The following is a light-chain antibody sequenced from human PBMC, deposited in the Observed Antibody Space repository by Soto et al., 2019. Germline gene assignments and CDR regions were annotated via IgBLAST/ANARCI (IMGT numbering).Light chain of an antibody. J-gene: IGLJ2*01. V-gene: IGLV2-8*01. Sequence: QSALTQPPSASGSPGQSVTISCTGTSSDVGSYNYVSWYQQHPGKAPKLMIYEVSKRPSGVPDRFSGSKSGNTASLTVSGLHAEDEADYYCSSYSGSSNFVVFGGGTQLTVL. CDR2: EVS. CDR3: SSYSGSSNFVV. CDR1: SSDVGSYNY.